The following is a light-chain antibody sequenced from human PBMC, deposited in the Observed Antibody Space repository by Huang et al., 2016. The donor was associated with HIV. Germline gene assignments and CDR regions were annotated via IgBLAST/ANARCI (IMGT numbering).Light chain of an antibody. Sequence: DIQMTQSPSALSASVVDRVTITCRASQSICTWLAWYQQKPGKPPKLLIYKASTLQGGVPTRFGGGGSGTEFTLTISSLQPDEFATYFCQQYNSYSGKFGQGTKVE. CDR2: KAS. CDR1: QSICTW. J-gene: IGKJ1*01. V-gene: IGKV1-5*03. CDR3: QQYNSYSGK.